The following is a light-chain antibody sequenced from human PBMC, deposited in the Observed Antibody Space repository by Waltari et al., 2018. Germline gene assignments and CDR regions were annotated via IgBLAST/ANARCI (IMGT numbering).Light chain of an antibody. J-gene: IGKJ1*01. CDR3: QHYNSFSRT. CDR2: KAS. Sequence: DFQMTQSPSTLSAFVGDRVTITCRASQSITNWLAWYQQRPGKAPKLLVYKASNLKSNVPSRFSDSGSGTEFTLTITSLQPDDVATYYCQHYNSFSRTFGQGTKVQIK. V-gene: IGKV1-5*03. CDR1: QSITNW.